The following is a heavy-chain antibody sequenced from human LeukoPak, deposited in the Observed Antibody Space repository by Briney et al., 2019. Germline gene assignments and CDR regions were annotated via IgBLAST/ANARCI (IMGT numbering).Heavy chain of an antibody. Sequence: KAGGSLRLSCEASGFNLSDFYMNWIRQAPGKGLEGVAYISPRGRTSYYADSVRGRFTVSRDNAKNSLFLQMTSLSADDTAIYYCARDSIPKMATVVDSWGQGTLVIVSS. CDR2: ISPRGRTS. CDR1: GFNLSDFY. J-gene: IGHJ4*02. D-gene: IGHD2-21*01. CDR3: ARDSIPKMATVVDS. V-gene: IGHV3-11*01.